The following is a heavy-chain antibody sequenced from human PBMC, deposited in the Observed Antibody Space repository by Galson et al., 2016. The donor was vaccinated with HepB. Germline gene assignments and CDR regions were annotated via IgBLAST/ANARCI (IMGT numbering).Heavy chain of an antibody. V-gene: IGHV3-23*01. CDR2: ISGSGDST. D-gene: IGHD3-16*01. CDR3: ARDDDGIGVMPLLY. Sequence: LRLSCAASGFTFSSYSMTWVRQAPGKGLEWVSSISGSGDSTNYRDSVRGRFAISRDNSKNTLYLQVNGLRAEDTAVYYCARDDDGIGVMPLLYWGQGTLLTVSS. CDR1: GFTFSSYS. J-gene: IGHJ4*02.